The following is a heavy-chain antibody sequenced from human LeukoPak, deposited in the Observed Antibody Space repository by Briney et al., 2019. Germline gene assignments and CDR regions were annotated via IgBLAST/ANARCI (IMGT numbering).Heavy chain of an antibody. Sequence: ASVKVSCKASGYMLSNYGISWVRQAPGQGLEWMGWIRVYNGNTNYAQKFQGRLTMTTDTSTSTAYMELRSLTSDDTAIYYCARASAHWSDYWGQGTLVTVSS. CDR1: GYMLSNYG. CDR2: IRVYNGNT. D-gene: IGHD2-8*02. V-gene: IGHV1-18*01. CDR3: ARASAHWSDY. J-gene: IGHJ4*02.